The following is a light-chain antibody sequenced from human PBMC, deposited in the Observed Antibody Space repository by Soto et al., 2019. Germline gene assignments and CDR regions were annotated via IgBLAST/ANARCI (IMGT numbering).Light chain of an antibody. CDR3: CLSPGSLTWL. CDR2: EVN. V-gene: IGLV2-11*01. J-gene: IGLJ3*02. CDR1: GSDVGDSSH. Sequence: QSVLTQPRSVSGSPGQSATISCTATGSDVGDSSHVSWYQLHPGKAPKLMIYEVNNRPSGVPDRFSGSKSGSTASLTISGLQAEDEAEYYCCLSPGSLTWLFGGGTKVTVL.